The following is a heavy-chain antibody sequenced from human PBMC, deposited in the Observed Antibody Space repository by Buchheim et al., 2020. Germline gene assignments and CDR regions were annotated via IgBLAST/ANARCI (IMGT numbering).Heavy chain of an antibody. J-gene: IGHJ2*01. D-gene: IGHD3-16*01. CDR2: IIPVFGTP. CDR3: ARGDDL. CDR1: GGTFSSAV. V-gene: IGHV1-69*06. Sequence: QLVQSGAEVKRPGSSVKVSCRASGGTFSSAVIGWVRHAPGHGLEWMGGIIPVFGTPNYAQKFQGRLSIAAARSTSTIYLELSSLTSDDTAVYFCARGDDLWGRGTL.